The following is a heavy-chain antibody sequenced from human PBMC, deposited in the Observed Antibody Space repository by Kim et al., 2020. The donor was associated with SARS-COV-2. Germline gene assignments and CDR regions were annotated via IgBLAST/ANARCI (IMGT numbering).Heavy chain of an antibody. V-gene: IGHV4-39*01. J-gene: IGHJ2*01. CDR3: ATQPLAYCGGDCYPYWYFDL. Sequence: SETLSLTCTVSGGSISSSSYYWGWIRQPPGKGLEWIGSIYYSGSTYYNPSLKSRVTISVDTSKNQFSLKLSSVTAADTAVYYCATQPLAYCGGDCYPYWYFDLWGRGTLVTVYS. CDR1: GGSISSSSYY. D-gene: IGHD2-21*02. CDR2: IYYSGST.